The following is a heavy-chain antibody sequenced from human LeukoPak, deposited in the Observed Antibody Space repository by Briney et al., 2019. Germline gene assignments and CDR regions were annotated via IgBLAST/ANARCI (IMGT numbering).Heavy chain of an antibody. V-gene: IGHV4-39*01. CDR1: GGSISSTTYY. Sequence: SETLSLTCTVSGGSISSTTYYWAWIRQPPGKGLEWIGSIYYSGSSYYNPSLKSRVTMSVDTSKNQFSLNLSSVTAADTAVYYCARVGVGGPYYYMDVWGKGTTVTVSS. J-gene: IGHJ6*03. CDR2: IYYSGSS. D-gene: IGHD1-26*01. CDR3: ARVGVGGPYYYMDV.